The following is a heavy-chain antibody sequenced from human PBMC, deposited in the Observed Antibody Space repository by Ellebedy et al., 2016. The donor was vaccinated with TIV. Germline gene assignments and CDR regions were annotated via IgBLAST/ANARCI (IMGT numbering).Heavy chain of an antibody. CDR2: ISSSSSYI. J-gene: IGHJ4*02. CDR3: ARYPVAGTFDY. D-gene: IGHD6-19*01. V-gene: IGHV3-21*01. CDR1: GFTFSSYS. Sequence: GGSLRLXXAASGFTFSSYSMNWVRQAPGKGLEWVSSISSSSSYIYYADSVKGRFTISRDNAKNSLYLQMNSLRAEDTAVYYCARYPVAGTFDYWGQGTLVTVSS.